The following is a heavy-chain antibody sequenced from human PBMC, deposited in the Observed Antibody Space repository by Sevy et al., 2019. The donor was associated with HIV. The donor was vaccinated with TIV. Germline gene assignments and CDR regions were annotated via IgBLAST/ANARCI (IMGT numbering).Heavy chain of an antibody. CDR2: IYSGGST. CDR3: ARAASSWADAFDI. V-gene: IGHV3-53*01. CDR1: GFTVSSNY. D-gene: IGHD6-13*01. Sequence: GGSLRLSCAASGFTVSSNYMSWVRQAPGKGLEWVSVIYSGGSTHYADSVKGRFTISRDNSKNTLYLQMNSLRAEDTAVYYCARAASSWADAFDIWGQGTMVTVSS. J-gene: IGHJ3*02.